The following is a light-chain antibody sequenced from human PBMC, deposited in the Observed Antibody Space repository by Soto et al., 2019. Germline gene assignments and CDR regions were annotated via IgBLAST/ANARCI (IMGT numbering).Light chain of an antibody. Sequence: AIRMTQSPSSFSASTVDRVSITFRATQDIGTYLAWYQQIPGKAPKLLIYDASTLQTGVPSRFSGSGSGTDFTLTISYLQSEDFGTYYCQQFYNYPRTFGQGTKVDIK. CDR3: QQFYNYPRT. V-gene: IGKV1-8*01. J-gene: IGKJ1*01. CDR1: QDIGTY. CDR2: DAS.